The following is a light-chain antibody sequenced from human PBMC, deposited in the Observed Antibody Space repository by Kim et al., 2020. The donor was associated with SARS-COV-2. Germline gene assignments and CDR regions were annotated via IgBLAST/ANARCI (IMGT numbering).Light chain of an antibody. V-gene: IGLV1-51*01. CDR1: STENRKIY. CDR2: DNN. J-gene: IGLJ3*02. CDR3: GTWDSSLSADWV. Sequence: GNSTENRKIYNYLIKEQPGTGPQPQRYDNNQRPSGIPDRLSGSKSGTSTTLGITGLQTGDEADYYCGTWDSSLSADWVFGGGTKLTVL.